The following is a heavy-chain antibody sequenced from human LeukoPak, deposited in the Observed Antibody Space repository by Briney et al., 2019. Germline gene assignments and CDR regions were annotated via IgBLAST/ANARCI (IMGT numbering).Heavy chain of an antibody. V-gene: IGHV3-23*01. CDR1: GFTFSSCA. Sequence: GGSLRLSCAASGFTFSSCAMSWVRQAPGKGLEWVSAISGSGGSTYYADSVKGRFTISRDNSKNTLYLQMNSLRAEDTAVYYCAKDSRYYYDSSGYYPIYFDYWGQGTLVTVSS. CDR3: AKDSRYYYDSSGYYPIYFDY. J-gene: IGHJ4*02. D-gene: IGHD3-22*01. CDR2: ISGSGGST.